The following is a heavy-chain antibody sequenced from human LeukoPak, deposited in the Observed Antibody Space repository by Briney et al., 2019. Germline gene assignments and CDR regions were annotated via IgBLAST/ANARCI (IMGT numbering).Heavy chain of an antibody. CDR2: ISAYNGNT. Sequence: AAVKVSCKASGYTFTSYGISWVRQAPGQGLEWMGWISAYNGNTNYAQKLQGRVTMTTDTSTSTAYMELRSLRSDDTAVYYCARGYGDYVGGNYFDYWGQGTLVTVSS. V-gene: IGHV1-18*01. CDR1: GYTFTSYG. J-gene: IGHJ4*02. CDR3: ARGYGDYVGGNYFDY. D-gene: IGHD4-17*01.